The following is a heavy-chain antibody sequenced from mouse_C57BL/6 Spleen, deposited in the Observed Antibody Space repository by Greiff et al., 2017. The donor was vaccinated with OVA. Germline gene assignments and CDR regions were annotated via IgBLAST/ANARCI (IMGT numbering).Heavy chain of an antibody. J-gene: IGHJ2*01. V-gene: IGHV5-6*01. Sequence: EVQGVESGGDLVKPGGSLKLSCAASGFTFSSYGMSWVRQTPDKRLEWVATISSGGSYTYYPDSVKGRFTISRDNAKNTLYLQMSSLKSEDTAMYYCASLDYFDYWGQGTTLTVSS. CDR2: ISSGGSYT. CDR1: GFTFSSYG. CDR3: ASLDYFDY.